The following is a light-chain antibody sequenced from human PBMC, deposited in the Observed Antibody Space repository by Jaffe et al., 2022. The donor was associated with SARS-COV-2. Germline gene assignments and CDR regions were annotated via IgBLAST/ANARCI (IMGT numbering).Light chain of an antibody. CDR2: RSK. CDR1: SSNIGSNF. V-gene: IGLV1-47*01. Sequence: QSVLTQPPSESGTPGQRVTISCSGSSSNIGSNFVSWYQQLPETAPKVLIYRSKQRPSGVPDRFSGSKSGTSASLAISGLRSEDEADYYCAAWDDSLSALVFGGGTKLTVL. CDR3: AAWDDSLSALV. J-gene: IGLJ3*02.